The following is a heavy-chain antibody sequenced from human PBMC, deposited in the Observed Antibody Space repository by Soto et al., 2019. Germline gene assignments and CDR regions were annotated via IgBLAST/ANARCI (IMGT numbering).Heavy chain of an antibody. V-gene: IGHV3-23*01. Sequence: GGSLRLSCAASGFTFSGYAMSWVRQAPGKALEWVSIITGSGTKTYYADAVKGRFTISRDNSKNTLYLQMNSLRVEDTAIYYCAKRDPPAVAVTGTIFWGQGALVTVSS. D-gene: IGHD6-19*01. CDR3: AKRDPPAVAVTGTIF. CDR2: ITGSGTKT. J-gene: IGHJ4*02. CDR1: GFTFSGYA.